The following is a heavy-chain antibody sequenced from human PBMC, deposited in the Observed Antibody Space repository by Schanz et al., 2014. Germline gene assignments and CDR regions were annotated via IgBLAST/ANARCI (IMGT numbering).Heavy chain of an antibody. Sequence: HVQLVESGGSVVQPGRSLRLSCAGSGFSFSDYGMHWVRQAPGRGLEWVAVISYHGSEKYYADSVKGRFTISRDNSKNPLYLQMNSLRTEDTAVYFCAKSYDTSGYSGFDYWGQGTLVTVSS. CDR2: ISYHGSEK. J-gene: IGHJ4*02. V-gene: IGHV3-30*18. D-gene: IGHD3-22*01. CDR3: AKSYDTSGYSGFDY. CDR1: GFSFSDYG.